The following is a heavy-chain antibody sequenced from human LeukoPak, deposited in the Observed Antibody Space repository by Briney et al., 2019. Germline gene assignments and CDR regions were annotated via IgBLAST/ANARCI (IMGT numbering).Heavy chain of an antibody. CDR3: ARHGRDRASRNQGDAFDI. J-gene: IGHJ3*02. V-gene: IGHV4-4*09. Sequence: SETLSLTCTVSGASIDSYYWSWIRQSPGKGLEGVGYTYTGGRTDYNPSLKSRVTISVDKSKNQFSLKVDSVTAADTAVYFCARHGRDRASRNQGDAFDIWGQGTRVIVAS. CDR1: GASIDSYY. D-gene: IGHD5-24*01. CDR2: TYTGGRT.